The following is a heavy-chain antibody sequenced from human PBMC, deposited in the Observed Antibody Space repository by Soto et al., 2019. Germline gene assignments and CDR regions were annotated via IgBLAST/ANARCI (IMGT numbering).Heavy chain of an antibody. Sequence: SETLSLTCSVSGAAISSTSYYWGWIRRPPGKGLEWIGSFYYSGSTYYNPSLQSRVTISVDTSKDQFSLKLNFVTAADTAVYYCGKKKRNSDGGFSSGRDVGGQGTAVTVSS. V-gene: IGHV4-39*01. CDR3: GKKKRNSDGGFSSGRDV. CDR2: FYYSGST. D-gene: IGHD2-15*01. J-gene: IGHJ6*02. CDR1: GAAISSTSYY.